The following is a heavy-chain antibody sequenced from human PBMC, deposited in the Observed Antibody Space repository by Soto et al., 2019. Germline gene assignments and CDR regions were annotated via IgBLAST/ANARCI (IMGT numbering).Heavy chain of an antibody. J-gene: IGHJ4*02. D-gene: IGHD1-1*01. V-gene: IGHV5-10-1*01. Sequence: GESLKISCKGCGYSFTSYWISWVRQMPGKGLEWMGRIDPSDSYTNYSPSFQGHVTISADKSISTAYLQWSSLKASDTAMYYCARHPTGGMEFDYWGQGTLVTVSS. CDR2: IDPSDSYT. CDR3: ARHPTGGMEFDY. CDR1: GYSFTSYW.